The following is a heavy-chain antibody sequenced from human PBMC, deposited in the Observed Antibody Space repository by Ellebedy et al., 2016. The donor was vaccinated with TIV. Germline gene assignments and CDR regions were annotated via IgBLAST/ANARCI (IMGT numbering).Heavy chain of an antibody. Sequence: SETLSLXCTVSGGSISSGGYYWSWIRQYPGKGLEWIGHIYYSGRTYYNPSLRSRATISVDPSKNQFSLKLSSAIAADTAVYFCARGADYYGSGNPDVWGKGTTVTVSS. V-gene: IGHV4-31*03. J-gene: IGHJ6*04. D-gene: IGHD3-10*01. CDR2: IYYSGRT. CDR1: GGSISSGGYY. CDR3: ARGADYYGSGNPDV.